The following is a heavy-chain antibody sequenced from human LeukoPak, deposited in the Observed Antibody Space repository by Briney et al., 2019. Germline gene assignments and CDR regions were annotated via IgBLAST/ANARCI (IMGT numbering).Heavy chain of an antibody. CDR1: GFTSGDYA. Sequence: GGSLRLSCTASGFTSGDYAMSWFRQAPGKGLEWVGFIRSKAYGGTTEYAASVKGRFTISRDDSKSIAYLQMNSLKTEDTAVYYCTRTLLEWLSVDYWGQGTLVTVSS. CDR2: IRSKAYGGTT. CDR3: TRTLLEWLSVDY. J-gene: IGHJ4*02. V-gene: IGHV3-49*03. D-gene: IGHD3-3*01.